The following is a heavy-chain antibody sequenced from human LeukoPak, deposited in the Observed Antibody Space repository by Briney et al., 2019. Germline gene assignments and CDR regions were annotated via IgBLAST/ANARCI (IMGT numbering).Heavy chain of an antibody. Sequence: PGGSLRLSCAASGFTFSNYWMSWLRQAPGKGLEWVANIKQDGSEKYYVDSVKGRFTISRDNAKNSLYLQMDSLRAEDTAVYYCARTPYCTNGICYNRYYFDFWGQGALVTVSS. D-gene: IGHD2-8*01. CDR3: ARTPYCTNGICYNRYYFDF. V-gene: IGHV3-7*02. CDR1: GFTFSNYW. J-gene: IGHJ4*02. CDR2: IKQDGSEK.